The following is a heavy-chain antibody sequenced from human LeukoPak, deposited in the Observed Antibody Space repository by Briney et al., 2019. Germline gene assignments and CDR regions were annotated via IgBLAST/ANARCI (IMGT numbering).Heavy chain of an antibody. CDR3: AKRVLVAGTYYFDY. Sequence: GRSLRLSCAASGFDFSRYSMHWVRQTPGLGLEWLAAISYDGSNKYYADSVKGRFTISRDNSKNTLYLQMNSLRAEDSAVYYCAKRVLVAGTYYFDYWGQGTLVTVSS. D-gene: IGHD6-19*01. CDR1: GFDFSRYS. CDR2: ISYDGSNK. J-gene: IGHJ4*02. V-gene: IGHV3-30*18.